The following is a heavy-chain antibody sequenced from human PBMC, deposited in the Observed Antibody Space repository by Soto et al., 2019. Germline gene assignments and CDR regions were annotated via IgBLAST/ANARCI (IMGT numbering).Heavy chain of an antibody. CDR2: IYSTGTT. Sequence: ESGGGLIQPGGSLKLSCAASGFTVGNNYMSWVRQAPGKGLEWVSLIYSTGTTKYADSVKGRFTVSRDNAKNTLYLQMNSLRAEDTAVYYCAKDGRGSGSHYNSFGYWGQGTLVTDSS. CDR1: GFTVGNNY. D-gene: IGHD3-10*01. CDR3: AKDGRGSGSHYNSFGY. V-gene: IGHV3-53*01. J-gene: IGHJ4*02.